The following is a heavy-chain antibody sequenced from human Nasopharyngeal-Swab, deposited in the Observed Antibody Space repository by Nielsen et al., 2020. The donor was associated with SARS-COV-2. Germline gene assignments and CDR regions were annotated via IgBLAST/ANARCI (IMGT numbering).Heavy chain of an antibody. CDR2: INHSGST. V-gene: IGHV4-34*01. Sequence: SETLSLTCAVYGGSFSGYYWSWIRQPPGKGLEWIGEINHSGSTNYNPSLKSRVTMSVDTSRKQFSLKVTSVTAADTAVYYCARKKTYTSSEAASGWYFDVWGRGTLVTVSS. D-gene: IGHD6-6*01. J-gene: IGHJ2*01. CDR3: ARKKTYTSSEAASGWYFDV. CDR1: GGSFSGYY.